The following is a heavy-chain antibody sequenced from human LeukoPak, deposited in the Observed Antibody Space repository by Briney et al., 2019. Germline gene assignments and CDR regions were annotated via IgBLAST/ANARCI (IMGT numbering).Heavy chain of an antibody. D-gene: IGHD3-22*01. J-gene: IGHJ4*02. V-gene: IGHV4-39*01. CDR3: ASYYYDSSGYYPFTIDY. Sequence: SETLSLTCTVSGGSISSSSYYWGWIRQPPGKGLEWIGNIYYGGSTYYNPSLKSRVTISVDTSKNQFSLKLSSVTAADTAVYYCASYYYDSSGYYPFTIDYWGQGTLVTVSS. CDR2: IYYGGST. CDR1: GGSISSSSYY.